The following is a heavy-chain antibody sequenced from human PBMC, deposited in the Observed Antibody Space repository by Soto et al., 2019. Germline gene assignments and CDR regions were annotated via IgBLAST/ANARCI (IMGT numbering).Heavy chain of an antibody. J-gene: IGHJ5*02. CDR2: IYHSGTA. D-gene: IGHD3-10*01. CDR1: GGSIRSDGYY. V-gene: IGHV4-31*03. Sequence: QVQLQESGPGLMKPSQTLSLTCTVSGGSIRSDGYYWSWICQHPGKGLEWIGYIYHSGTAYYNPSLKSRVIISVDTSQSQFSLDLTSVTAADTAVYYCARASSPIRGRGNWFDPWGQGILVTVSS. CDR3: ARASSPIRGRGNWFDP.